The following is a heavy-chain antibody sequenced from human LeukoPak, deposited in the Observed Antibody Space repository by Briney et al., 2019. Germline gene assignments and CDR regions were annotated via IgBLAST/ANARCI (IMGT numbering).Heavy chain of an antibody. CDR1: GPTFTTRA. Sequence: PGASLRLSCVASGPTFTTRAMSWVRQIPGKGLEWVSSIRDSGVVTHYADSVQGRFTISRDNSKNTLYLHMDNLRVADTAVYYCATTYFYNGIPGWFDPWRRGTQVSVPS. CDR3: ATTYFYNGIPGWFDP. J-gene: IGHJ5*02. V-gene: IGHV3-23*01. CDR2: IRDSGVVT. D-gene: IGHD1-14*01.